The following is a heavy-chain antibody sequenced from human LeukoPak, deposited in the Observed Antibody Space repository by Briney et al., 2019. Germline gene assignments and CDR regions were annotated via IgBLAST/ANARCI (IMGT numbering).Heavy chain of an antibody. Sequence: GGSLRLSCVAPGFTFSSFWMHWVRQAPGKGLVWVSRIDYDGRSTIYADSVKGRFTISRGNAKNTLYLQMNSLRAEDTAMYYCATIAAADKDYWGQGTLVTVSS. J-gene: IGHJ4*02. V-gene: IGHV3-74*01. D-gene: IGHD6-13*01. CDR2: IDYDGRST. CDR1: GFTFSSFW. CDR3: ATIAAADKDY.